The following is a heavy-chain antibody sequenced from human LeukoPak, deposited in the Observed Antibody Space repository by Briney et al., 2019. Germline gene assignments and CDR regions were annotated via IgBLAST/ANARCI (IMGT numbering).Heavy chain of an antibody. J-gene: IGHJ5*02. Sequence: SETLSLTCTVSGGSISIYYWSWFRQPPGKGLEWIGYIHHSGNTNYNPSLKSRVTMSVDTSKNQLSLRLTSVTAADTAVYYCARLHSSRAEEFDPWGQGTLATVSS. V-gene: IGHV4-59*01. CDR2: IHHSGNT. CDR3: ARLHSSRAEEFDP. CDR1: GGSISIYY.